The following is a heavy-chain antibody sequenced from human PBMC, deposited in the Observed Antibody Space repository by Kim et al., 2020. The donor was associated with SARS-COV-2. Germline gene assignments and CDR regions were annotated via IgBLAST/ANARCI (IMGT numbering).Heavy chain of an antibody. J-gene: IGHJ4*02. V-gene: IGHV3-23*01. CDR2: ISGSGGST. D-gene: IGHD3-10*01. CDR1: GFTFSSYA. CDR3: AKDQWVWFGGSDY. Sequence: GGSLRLSCAASGFTFSSYAMSWVRQAPGKGLEWVSAISGSGGSTYYADSVKGRFTISRDNSKNTLYMQMNSLRAEDTAVYYCAKDQWVWFGGSDYWGQGTLVTVSS.